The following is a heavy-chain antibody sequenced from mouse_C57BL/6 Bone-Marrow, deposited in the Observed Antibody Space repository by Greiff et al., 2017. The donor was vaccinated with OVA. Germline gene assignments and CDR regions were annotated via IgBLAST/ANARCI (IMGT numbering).Heavy chain of an antibody. D-gene: IGHD1-1*01. J-gene: IGHJ1*03. CDR1: GYTFTSYW. CDR3: ARFLPLFITTVVALDFDV. Sequence: QVQLQQPGAELVKPGASVKLSCKASGYTFTSYWMHWVKQRPGQGLEWIGMIHPNSGSTNYNEKFKSKATLTVDKSSSTAYMQLSSLTSEDFAVYYCARFLPLFITTVVALDFDVWGTGTTVTVSS. CDR2: IHPNSGST. V-gene: IGHV1-64*01.